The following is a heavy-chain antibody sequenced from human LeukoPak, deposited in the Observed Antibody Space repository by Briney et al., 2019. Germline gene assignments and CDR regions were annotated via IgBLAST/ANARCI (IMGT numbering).Heavy chain of an antibody. V-gene: IGHV6-1*01. J-gene: IGHJ5*02. CDR1: GDSVSSNSVT. CDR3: ARRLTQYDCFDP. CDR2: TYYRSTWYN. D-gene: IGHD2-2*01. Sequence: SQTLSLTCAISGDSVSSNSVTWNWIRQSPSRGLEWLGRTYYRSTWYNDYVVSVRGRITVNPDTSKNQFSLHLNSVTPEDTAVYYCARRLTQYDCFDPWGQGILVAVSS.